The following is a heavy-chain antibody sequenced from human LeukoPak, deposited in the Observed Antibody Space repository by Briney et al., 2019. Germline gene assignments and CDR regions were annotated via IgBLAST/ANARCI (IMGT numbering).Heavy chain of an antibody. CDR1: GYTFTGYY. CDR2: INPNSGGT. V-gene: IGHV1-2*02. J-gene: IGHJ3*02. CDR3: ARVEMATPWAFDI. Sequence: GASVKVSCKASGYTFTGYYMHWVRQAPGQGLEWMGWINPNSGGTNYAQKFQGRVTMTRDTSISTAYMELSRLRSDDTAVYYCARVEMATPWAFDIWGQGTMVTVS. D-gene: IGHD5-24*01.